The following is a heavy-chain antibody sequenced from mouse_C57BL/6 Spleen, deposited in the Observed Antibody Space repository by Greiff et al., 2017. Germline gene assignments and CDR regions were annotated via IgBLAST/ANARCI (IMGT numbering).Heavy chain of an antibody. CDR3: ARGVYYYGSSPPWFAY. CDR2: ISYSGST. D-gene: IGHD1-1*01. J-gene: IGHJ3*01. Sequence: VQLQQSGPGMVKPSQSLSLTCTVTGYSITSGYDWHWIRHFPGNKLEWMGYISYSGSTNYNPSLKSRISITHDTSKNHFFLKLNSVTTEDTATYYCARGVYYYGSSPPWFAYWGQGTLVTVSA. V-gene: IGHV3-1*01. CDR1: GYSITSGYD.